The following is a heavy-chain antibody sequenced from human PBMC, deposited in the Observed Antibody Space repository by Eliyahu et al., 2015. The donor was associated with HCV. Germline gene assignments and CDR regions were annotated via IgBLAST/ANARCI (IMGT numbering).Heavy chain of an antibody. J-gene: IGHJ4*02. CDR1: GGSFSGYY. V-gene: IGHV4-34*01. CDR3: ARGRKGDGYNYDY. D-gene: IGHD5-24*01. Sequence: QVQLQQWGAGLLKPSETLSLTCAVYGGSFSGYYWSWIRQPPGKGLEWIGEINHSGSTNYNPSLKSRVTISVDTSKNQFSLKLSSVTAADTAVYYCARGRKGDGYNYDYWGQGTLVTVSS. CDR2: INHSGST.